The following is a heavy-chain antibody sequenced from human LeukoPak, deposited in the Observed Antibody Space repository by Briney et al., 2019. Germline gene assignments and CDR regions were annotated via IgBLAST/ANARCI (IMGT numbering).Heavy chain of an antibody. J-gene: IGHJ4*02. V-gene: IGHV4-34*01. Sequence: SETLSLTCAVSGGSFSGYYWTWIRQPPGKGLEWIGEINHSGNANYNPSLKSRVTISLDMSENHFSLKLTSVTAADTAVYYCARGQGTVTTHWGQGTLVAVSS. CDR2: INHSGNA. CDR1: GGSFSGYY. CDR3: ARGQGTVTTH. D-gene: IGHD4-17*01.